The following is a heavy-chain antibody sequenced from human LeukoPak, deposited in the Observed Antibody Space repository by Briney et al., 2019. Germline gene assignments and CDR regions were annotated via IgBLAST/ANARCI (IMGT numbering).Heavy chain of an antibody. D-gene: IGHD1-26*01. CDR2: ITSSSGTI. CDR3: ARAGGSYQVFDY. Sequence: GGSLRLSCAGSGFTFTNYSMNWVRQAPGKGLEWISYITSSSGTIYYADSVKGRFTISRDNAKNSLYLQMNSLRAEDTAVYYCARAGGSYQVFDYWGQGTLVTVSS. J-gene: IGHJ4*02. V-gene: IGHV3-48*01. CDR1: GFTFTNYS.